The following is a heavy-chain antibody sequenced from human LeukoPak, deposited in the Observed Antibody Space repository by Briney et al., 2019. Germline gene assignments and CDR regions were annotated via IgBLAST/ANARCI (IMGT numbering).Heavy chain of an antibody. CDR3: ARGVDTAMVYYYYMDV. Sequence: SETLSLTCTVSGVSISSSNSYWGWIRQPPGKGLEWIGSIYYSGNTYYNASLKSQVSISIDTSKNQFSLKLSSVTAADTAVYYCARGVDTAMVYYYYMDVWGKGTTVTVSS. J-gene: IGHJ6*03. CDR2: IYYSGNT. CDR1: GVSISSSNSY. V-gene: IGHV4-39*07. D-gene: IGHD5-18*01.